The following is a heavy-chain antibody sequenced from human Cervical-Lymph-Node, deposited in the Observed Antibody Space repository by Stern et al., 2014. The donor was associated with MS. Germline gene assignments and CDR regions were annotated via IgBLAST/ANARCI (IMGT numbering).Heavy chain of an antibody. CDR1: GFNFRTYW. CDR3: ASAYRAS. D-gene: IGHD1-1*01. J-gene: IGHJ4*02. Sequence: VQLVQSGGGIVQPGGSLMISCVASGFNFRTYWMHWVRHGPGKGLEWVARINGDGTASTYADSVRGRFTISRNNANNTMSLQLDKLRVEDTAIYYCASAYRASWGQGTLVTVST. V-gene: IGHV3-74*02. CDR2: INGDGTAS.